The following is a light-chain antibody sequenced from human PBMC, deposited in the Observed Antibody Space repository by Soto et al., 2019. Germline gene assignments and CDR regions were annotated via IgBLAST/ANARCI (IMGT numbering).Light chain of an antibody. V-gene: IGKV1-39*01. CDR2: AAS. CDR1: QTITTF. CDR3: QQSYSNPST. Sequence: DIQMTQSPSSLSASVGDRVTITCRASQTITTFVNWYQQRPGGVPKLLIYAASRLQSGVPSRFSGSGSGTDFTLTISSLQPEDFATYYCQQSYSNPSTFGQGTRLEI. J-gene: IGKJ5*01.